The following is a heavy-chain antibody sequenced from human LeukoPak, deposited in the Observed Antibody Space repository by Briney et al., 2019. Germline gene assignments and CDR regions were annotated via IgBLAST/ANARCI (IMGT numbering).Heavy chain of an antibody. CDR2: IIPILGIA. Sequence: SVKVSCKASGGTFSSYAISWVRQAPGQGLEWMGRIIPILGIANYAQKFQGRVTITADKSTSTAYMELSSLRSEDTAVYYCARDTRGYSGYDERDYWGQGTLVTVSS. V-gene: IGHV1-69*04. CDR1: GGTFSSYA. D-gene: IGHD5-12*01. CDR3: ARDTRGYSGYDERDY. J-gene: IGHJ4*02.